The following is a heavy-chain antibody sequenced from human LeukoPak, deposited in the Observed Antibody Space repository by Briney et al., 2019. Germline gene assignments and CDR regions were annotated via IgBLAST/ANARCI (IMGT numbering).Heavy chain of an antibody. CDR1: GYTFTSYY. V-gene: IGHV1-46*01. CDR3: ARGRYYYDSSGYYRHDY. CDR2: INPSGGST. Sequence: GASVKVSCKASGYTFTSYYMHWVRQAPGQGLEWMGIINPSGGSTSYAQKFQGRVTMTRDMSTSTVYMELSSLRSEDTAVYYCARGRYYYDSSGYYRHDYWGQGTLVTVSS. J-gene: IGHJ4*02. D-gene: IGHD3-22*01.